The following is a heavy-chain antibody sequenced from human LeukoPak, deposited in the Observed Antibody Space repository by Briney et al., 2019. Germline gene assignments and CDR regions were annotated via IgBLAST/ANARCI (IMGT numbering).Heavy chain of an antibody. CDR1: GGSISSSSYY. CDR3: ARARIAAAGPFDY. V-gene: IGHV4-39*07. CDR2: IYYSGST. J-gene: IGHJ4*02. Sequence: SETLSLTCTVSGGSISSSSYYWGWIRQPPGKGLEWIGSIYYSGSTYYNPSLKSRVTISVDTSKNQFSLKLSSVTAADTAVYYCARARIAAAGPFDYWGQGTLVTVSS. D-gene: IGHD6-13*01.